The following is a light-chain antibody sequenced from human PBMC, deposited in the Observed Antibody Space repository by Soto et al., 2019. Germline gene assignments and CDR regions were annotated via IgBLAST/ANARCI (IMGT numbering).Light chain of an antibody. CDR2: AAS. J-gene: IGKJ4*01. CDR1: QSISSY. Sequence: ESRITKERTSRSASDEEKVTITCRASQSISSYLNWYQQQPGKAPKLLIYAASSLQSGVPSRFSGSGSGTDFTLTNSSLEREDFAVYYCHHYGIPPPPFGGG. CDR3: HHYGIPPPP. V-gene: IGKV1-39*01.